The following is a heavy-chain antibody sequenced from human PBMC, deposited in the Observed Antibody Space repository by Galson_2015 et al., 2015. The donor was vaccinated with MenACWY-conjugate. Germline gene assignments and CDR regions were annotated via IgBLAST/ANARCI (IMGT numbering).Heavy chain of an antibody. V-gene: IGHV3-48*04. D-gene: IGHD2-2*01. CDR1: GFTFSSYR. Sequence: SLRLSCAASGFTFSSYRMNWVRQAPGKGLEWLSYISGASDTIYYADSVKGRFTISRDNAKNSLYLQTNSLRAEDTAVYYCARDTGCSSTSCYYYFDYWGQGTLVTVPS. CDR3: ARDTGCSSTSCYYYFDY. CDR2: ISGASDTI. J-gene: IGHJ4*02.